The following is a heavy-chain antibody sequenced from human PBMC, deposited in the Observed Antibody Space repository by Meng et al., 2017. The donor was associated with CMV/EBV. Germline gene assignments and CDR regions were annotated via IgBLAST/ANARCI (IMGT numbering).Heavy chain of an antibody. J-gene: IGHJ6*02. CDR2: INSDGSST. CDR3: AREERSSHYYYYYGMDV. V-gene: IGHV3-74*01. Sequence: GESLKISCAASGFTFSSYWMHWVRQAPGKGLVWVSRINSDGSSTSYADPVKGRFTISRDNAKNTLYLQMNSLRAEDTAVYYCAREERSSHYYYYYGMDVWGQGTTVTVSS. D-gene: IGHD5-24*01. CDR1: GFTFSSYW.